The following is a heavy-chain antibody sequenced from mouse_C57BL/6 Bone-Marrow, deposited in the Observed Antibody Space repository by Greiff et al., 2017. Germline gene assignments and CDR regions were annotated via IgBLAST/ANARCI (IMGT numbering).Heavy chain of an antibody. D-gene: IGHD2-5*01. J-gene: IGHJ4*01. CDR1: GYTFPSYW. V-gene: IGHV1-64*01. Sequence: VQLQQPGAELVKPGASVKLSCKASGYTFPSYWMHWVKQRPGPGLEWIGMIHPNSGSTNYNEKFKSKATLTVDKSSSTAYMQHSSRTSEDSAVYYCARRESNYGFYYAMDYWGQGTSVTVSS. CDR3: ARRESNYGFYYAMDY. CDR2: IHPNSGST.